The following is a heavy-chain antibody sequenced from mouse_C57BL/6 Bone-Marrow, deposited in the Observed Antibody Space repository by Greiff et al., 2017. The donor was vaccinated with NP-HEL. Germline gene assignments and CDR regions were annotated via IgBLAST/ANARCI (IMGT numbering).Heavy chain of an antibody. Sequence: EVKVVESGAELVKPGASVKLSCTASGFTIKDYYMHWVKQRTEQGLEWIGRIDPEDGETKYAPKFQGKATITADTSSNTAYLQLSSLTSEDTAVYYCARITTVVAHWYFDVWGTETTVTVSS. D-gene: IGHD1-1*01. CDR3: ARITTVVAHWYFDV. CDR1: GFTIKDYY. V-gene: IGHV14-2*01. J-gene: IGHJ1*03. CDR2: IDPEDGET.